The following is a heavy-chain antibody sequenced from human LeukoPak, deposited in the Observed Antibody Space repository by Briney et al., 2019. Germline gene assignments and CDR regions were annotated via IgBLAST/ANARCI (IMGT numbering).Heavy chain of an antibody. Sequence: PSETLSLTCTVSSASTRSYYWSWIRQSPGKGLEWIGYIFYSGGTLYNPSLKSRVSMSIDTSQNQVSLRLTSVTAADTAIYYCATCEAAAWGYFENWGQGTLVTVSP. CDR3: ATCEAAAWGYFEN. CDR2: IFYSGGT. V-gene: IGHV4-59*01. J-gene: IGHJ4*02. D-gene: IGHD6-13*01. CDR1: SASTRSYY.